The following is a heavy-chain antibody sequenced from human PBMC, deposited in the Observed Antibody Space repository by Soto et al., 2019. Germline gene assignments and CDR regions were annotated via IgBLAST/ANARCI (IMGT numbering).Heavy chain of an antibody. Sequence: QVQLVESGGGVVQPGRSLRLSCAASGFTFSSYAMHWVRQAPGKGLEWVAVISYDGSNKYYADSVKGRFTISRDNSKNTLYLQMNSLRAEDTAVYYCARAALYDFWSGFTEGGMDVWGQGTTVTVSS. D-gene: IGHD3-3*01. J-gene: IGHJ6*02. CDR3: ARAALYDFWSGFTEGGMDV. CDR1: GFTFSSYA. CDR2: ISYDGSNK. V-gene: IGHV3-30-3*01.